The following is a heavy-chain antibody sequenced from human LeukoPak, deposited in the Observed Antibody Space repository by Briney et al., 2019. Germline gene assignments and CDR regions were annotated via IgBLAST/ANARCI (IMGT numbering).Heavy chain of an antibody. D-gene: IGHD3-22*01. CDR1: GFTFSNYW. J-gene: IGHJ4*02. CDR2: INSDGSST. CDR3: ARGDSSGYFGVVDY. V-gene: IGHV3-74*01. Sequence: GGSLRLSCAASGFTFSNYWMHWVRQAPGKGLVWVSRINSDGSSTSCADSVKGRFTISRDNAKNTLYLQMTSLRAEDTAVYYCARGDSSGYFGVVDYWGQGTLVTVSS.